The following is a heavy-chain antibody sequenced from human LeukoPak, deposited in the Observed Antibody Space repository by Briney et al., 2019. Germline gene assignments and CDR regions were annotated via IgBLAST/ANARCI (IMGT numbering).Heavy chain of an antibody. CDR3: AKWGDYDVLTGYYDPDN. Sequence: AGASLRLSCAASGFIFSNYAMSWARQAPGKGLEWVSAIVGSGANTYYADSVKGRFTISRDNPRNTLYLQMNSLRAEDTAVYYCAKWGDYDVLTGYYDPDNWGQGTLVTVSS. D-gene: IGHD3-9*01. J-gene: IGHJ4*02. CDR1: GFIFSNYA. CDR2: IVGSGANT. V-gene: IGHV3-23*01.